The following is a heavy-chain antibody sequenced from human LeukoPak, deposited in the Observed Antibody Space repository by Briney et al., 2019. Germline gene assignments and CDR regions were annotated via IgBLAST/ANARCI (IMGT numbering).Heavy chain of an antibody. CDR2: ISSSGSTI. D-gene: IGHD1-26*01. CDR3: ATWGGSNYHASFPDS. Sequence: PGGSLRLSCAASGFTFSSYEMNWVRQAPGKGLEWVSYISSSGSTIYYADSVKGRFTISRDNAKNSLYLQVNSLRAEDTAVYYCATWGGSNYHASFPDSWGQGTLVTVSS. V-gene: IGHV3-48*03. J-gene: IGHJ5*01. CDR1: GFTFSSYE.